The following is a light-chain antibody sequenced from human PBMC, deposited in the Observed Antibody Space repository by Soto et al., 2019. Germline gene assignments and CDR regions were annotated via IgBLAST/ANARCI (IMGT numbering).Light chain of an antibody. J-gene: IGKJ3*01. CDR2: AAS. CDR1: QSIKTS. Sequence: IQMTQSPSSLSASVGDRVTITCRASQSIKTSLNWYQQTPGKAPKLLIYAASTLQSGVPSRFSGSASGTDFTLTISSLQPEDFATYYCQQSYRDFPFTFSPGTKVDIK. V-gene: IGKV1-39*01. CDR3: QQSYRDFPFT.